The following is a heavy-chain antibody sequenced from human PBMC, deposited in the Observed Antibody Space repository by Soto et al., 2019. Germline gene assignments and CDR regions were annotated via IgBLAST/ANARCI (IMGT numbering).Heavy chain of an antibody. CDR1: AFTFSAHN. CDR2: SRNKANNYAT. V-gene: IGHV3-72*01. Sequence: QPGWSLRLSCAASAFTFSAHNMVWVRQAPGKGLEWVGRSRNKANNYATEYAASVKGRFTISRDDSKNSLYLQMNSLKIEDTAVYYCARDGGIAARHYYGMDVWGQGTTVTVSS. CDR3: ARDGGIAARHYYGMDV. J-gene: IGHJ6*02. D-gene: IGHD6-6*01.